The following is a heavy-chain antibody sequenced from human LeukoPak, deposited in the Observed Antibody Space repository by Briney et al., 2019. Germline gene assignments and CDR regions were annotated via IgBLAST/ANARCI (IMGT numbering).Heavy chain of an antibody. CDR1: GYTFTGYY. D-gene: IGHD3-22*01. CDR3: ARTYCYDSSGYTY. J-gene: IGHJ4*02. CDR2: INPNSGGT. V-gene: IGHV1-2*02. Sequence: GASVKVSCKASGYTFTGYYMHWVRQAPGQGLEWMGWINPNSGGTNYAQKFQGRVTMTRDTSISTAYMELSRLRSDDTAVYYCARTYCYDSSGYTYWGQGTLVTVSS.